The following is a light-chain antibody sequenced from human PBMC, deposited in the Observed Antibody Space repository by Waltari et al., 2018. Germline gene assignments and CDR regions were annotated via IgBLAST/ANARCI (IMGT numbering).Light chain of an antibody. CDR2: GNT. Sequence: QSVLTQPPSVSGAPGQPVTIPCTGSSADIGPFDVHWYQHFPTTAPKLLLFGNTNRPSGVPDRFSGSKSGTSASLAITGLQAEDEADYYCQSYDNTLGNSGVFGGGTKVTVL. J-gene: IGLJ3*02. V-gene: IGLV1-40*01. CDR1: SADIGPFD. CDR3: QSYDNTLGNSGV.